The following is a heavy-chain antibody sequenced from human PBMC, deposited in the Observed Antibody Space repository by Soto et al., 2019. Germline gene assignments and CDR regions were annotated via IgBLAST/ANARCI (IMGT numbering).Heavy chain of an antibody. Sequence: GGSLRLSCAASGFTFSNYAMNWVRQAPGKGLEWVSTISGSGSTIYYADSVKGRFTISRDNAKNSLYLQMNSLRAEDTAVYYCARDQGRKTDYWGQGTLVTVSS. J-gene: IGHJ4*02. CDR3: ARDQGRKTDY. CDR1: GFTFSNYA. CDR2: ISGSGSTI. V-gene: IGHV3-21*04.